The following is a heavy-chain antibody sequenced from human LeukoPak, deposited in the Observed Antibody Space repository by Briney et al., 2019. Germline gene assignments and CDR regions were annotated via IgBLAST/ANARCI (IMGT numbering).Heavy chain of an antibody. V-gene: IGHV1-46*02. CDR1: GYTFNSYY. J-gene: IGHJ4*01. D-gene: IGHD3-10*01. CDR2: INPSGGST. CDR3: ARDPPYGSGSYPVDY. Sequence: ASVKVSCKASGYTFNSYYMHWVRQAPGQGLEWMGIINPSGGSTSYAQKFQGRVTMTRDTSTSTVYMELSSLRSEDTAVYYCARDPPYGSGSYPVDYWGHGTLVTVSS.